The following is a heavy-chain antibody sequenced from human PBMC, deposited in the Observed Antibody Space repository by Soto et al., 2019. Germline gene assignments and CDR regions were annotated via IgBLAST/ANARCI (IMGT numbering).Heavy chain of an antibody. D-gene: IGHD1-26*01. Sequence: ASVKVSCKASGYTFTSYGISWVRQAPGQGLEWMGWISAYNGNTNYAQKLQGRVTMTTDTSTSTAYMELRSLRSDDTAVYYCASTLEATYAFDIWGQRTMVTVSS. J-gene: IGHJ3*02. CDR2: ISAYNGNT. CDR1: GYTFTSYG. V-gene: IGHV1-18*04. CDR3: ASTLEATYAFDI.